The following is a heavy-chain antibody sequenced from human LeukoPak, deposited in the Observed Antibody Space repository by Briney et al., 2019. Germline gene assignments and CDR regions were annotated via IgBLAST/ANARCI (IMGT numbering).Heavy chain of an antibody. Sequence: PGGSLRLSCAASGFTFSSYAMHWVRQAPGKGLEWVAVISYDGSNKYYADSVKGRFTISRDNSKNTLYLQMNSLRAEDTAVYYCARDGGSGSYPGAFDIWGQGTMVTVSS. D-gene: IGHD1-26*01. CDR1: GFTFSSYA. CDR3: ARDGGSGSYPGAFDI. J-gene: IGHJ3*02. V-gene: IGHV3-30-3*01. CDR2: ISYDGSNK.